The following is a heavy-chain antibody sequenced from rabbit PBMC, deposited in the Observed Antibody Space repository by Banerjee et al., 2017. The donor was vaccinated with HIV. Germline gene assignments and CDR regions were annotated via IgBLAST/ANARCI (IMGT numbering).Heavy chain of an antibody. D-gene: IGHD2-1*01. J-gene: IGHJ4*01. CDR2: ISTGDGST. CDR1: GFDFSTYG. CDR3: VRATMTMMTINL. V-gene: IGHV1S47*01. Sequence: QEQLVESGGGLVQPGGSLKLSCKASGFDFSTYGVNWVRQAPGKGLEWIGCISTGDGSTYYASWVNGRFSISRENTQNTVSLQMNSLTAADTATYFCVRATMTMMTINLWGPGTLVTVS.